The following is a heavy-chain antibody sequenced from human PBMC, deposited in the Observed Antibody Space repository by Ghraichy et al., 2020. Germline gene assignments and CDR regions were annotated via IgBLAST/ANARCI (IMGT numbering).Heavy chain of an antibody. J-gene: IGHJ6*02. CDR1: GGSISTYF. CDR2: VHYSGTA. Sequence: SETLSLTCSVSGGSISTYFWTWIRQPPGKGLEWIAYVHYSGTANYNPSLKSRVTISLDTSKKQFSLQLNSVTAADTAAYYCARVVIGATIRYGMDVWGQGTTVTVSS. CDR3: ARVVIGATIRYGMDV. D-gene: IGHD1-26*01. V-gene: IGHV4-59*01.